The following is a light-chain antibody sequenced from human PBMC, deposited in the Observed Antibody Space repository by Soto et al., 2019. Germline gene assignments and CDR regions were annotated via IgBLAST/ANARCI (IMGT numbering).Light chain of an antibody. V-gene: IGLV2-8*01. Sequence: QSALTQPPSASGSPGQSVTISCTGTSSDVGGYHYVSWYQQHPGKAPKLMSYEVSKRPSGVPDRFSGSKSGNTASLTVSGLQAEDEADYYCSSYAGSNNLGVFGGGTKLTVL. CDR2: EVS. CDR3: SSYAGSNNLGV. J-gene: IGLJ2*01. CDR1: SSDVGGYHY.